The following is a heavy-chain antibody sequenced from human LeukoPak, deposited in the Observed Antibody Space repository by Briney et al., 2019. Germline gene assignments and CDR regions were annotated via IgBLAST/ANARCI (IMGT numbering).Heavy chain of an antibody. CDR1: GFIFSSYW. D-gene: IGHD2-8*02. CDR3: ASPGFSGGY. CDR2: IKQDGSEK. Sequence: PGGSLRLSCAASGFIFSSYWMRWVREARGKGVEWVANIKQDGSEKYYVDSVKGRFTISRDNPKNSLYLQMNSLRAEDTAVYYCASPGFSGGYWGQGTLVTVSS. V-gene: IGHV3-7*01. J-gene: IGHJ4*02.